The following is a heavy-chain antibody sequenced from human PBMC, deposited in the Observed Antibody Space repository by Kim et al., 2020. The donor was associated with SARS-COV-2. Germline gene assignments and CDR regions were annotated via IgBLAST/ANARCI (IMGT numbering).Heavy chain of an antibody. CDR2: ISGSGGST. J-gene: IGHJ6*02. CDR3: ANQRPGDTLYYFDGMDV. V-gene: IGHV3-23*01. D-gene: IGHD3-16*01. CDR1: GFTFSSYA. Sequence: GGSLRLSCAASGFTFSSYAMSWVRQAPGKGLEWVSAISGSGGSTYYADSVKGRFTISRDNSKNTLYLQMNSLRAEDTAVYYCANQRPGDTLYYFDGMDVWGQGTTVTVSS.